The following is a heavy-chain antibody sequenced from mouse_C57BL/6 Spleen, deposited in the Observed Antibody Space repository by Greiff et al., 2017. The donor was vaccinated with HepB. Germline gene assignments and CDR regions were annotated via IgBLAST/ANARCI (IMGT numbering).Heavy chain of an antibody. D-gene: IGHD1-3*01. V-gene: IGHV1-69*01. CDR1: GYTFTSYW. CDR3: AREGLKGFAY. CDR2: IDPSDSYT. J-gene: IGHJ3*01. Sequence: VQLQQPGAELVMPGASVKLSCKASGYTFTSYWMHWVKQRPGQGLEWIGEIDPSDSYTNYNQKFKGKSTLTVDKSSSTAYMQLSSLTSEDSAVYYCAREGLKGFAYWGQGTLVTVSA.